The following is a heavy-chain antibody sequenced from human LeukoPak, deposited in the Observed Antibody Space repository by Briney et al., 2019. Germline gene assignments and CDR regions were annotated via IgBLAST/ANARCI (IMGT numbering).Heavy chain of an antibody. V-gene: IGHV3-48*03. J-gene: IGHJ4*02. CDR1: GFTFSSFE. CDR3: ARNPSYGHLDY. CDR2: ISSRGSTI. D-gene: IGHD3-16*01. Sequence: QPGGSLRLSCAASGFTFSSFEMNWVRQAPGKGLEWVSYISSRGSTIYYADSVKGRFTISRDNAKNSLFPQMNSLGADDTAIYYCARNPSYGHLDYWGQGILVTVSS.